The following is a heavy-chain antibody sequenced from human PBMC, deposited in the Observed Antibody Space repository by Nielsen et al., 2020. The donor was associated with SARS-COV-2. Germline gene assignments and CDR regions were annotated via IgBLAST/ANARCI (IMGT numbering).Heavy chain of an antibody. V-gene: IGHV3-9*01. D-gene: IGHD3-3*01. Sequence: SLKISCAASGFTFDDYAMHWVRQAPGKGLEWVSGISWNSGSIGYADSVKGRFTISRDNAKNSLYLQMNSLTDEDTAVYYCARGGPPIYGAVGYFDYWGQGTLVTVSS. CDR3: ARGGPPIYGAVGYFDY. CDR2: ISWNSGSI. J-gene: IGHJ4*02. CDR1: GFTFDDYA.